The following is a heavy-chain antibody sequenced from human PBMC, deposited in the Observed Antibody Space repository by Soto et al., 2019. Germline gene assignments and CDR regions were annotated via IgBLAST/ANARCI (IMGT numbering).Heavy chain of an antibody. Sequence: ASVKDSCKVSGDTLTELSMHWVRQAPGKGLEWMGGFDPEDGETIYAQKFQGRVTMTDDTATDTAYMELSSLRSEDTDVYYCATDTADFWSGTYGMDVWGQGTTVTVSS. CDR1: GDTLTELS. D-gene: IGHD3-3*01. CDR3: ATDTADFWSGTYGMDV. J-gene: IGHJ6*02. CDR2: FDPEDGET. V-gene: IGHV1-24*01.